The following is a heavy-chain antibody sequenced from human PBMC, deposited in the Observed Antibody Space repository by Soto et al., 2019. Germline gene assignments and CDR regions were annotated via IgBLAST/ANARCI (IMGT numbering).Heavy chain of an antibody. D-gene: IGHD2-2*01. CDR1: GYTFTSYG. J-gene: IGHJ4*02. CDR2: ISAYNGNT. Sequence: QVQLVQSGAEVKKPGASVKVSCKASGYTFTSYGISWVRQAPGQGLEWMGWISAYNGNTNYAQKFQRRVTMTNDTSTSTAYMAVRSLRSDDTAVYYCARDAPAGPNAYWGQGTLVPVSS. V-gene: IGHV1-18*01. CDR3: ARDAPAGPNAY.